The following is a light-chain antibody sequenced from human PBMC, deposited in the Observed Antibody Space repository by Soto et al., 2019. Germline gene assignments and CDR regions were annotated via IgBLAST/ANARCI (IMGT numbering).Light chain of an antibody. V-gene: IGKV3-11*01. CDR2: DAS. CDR3: QQHINRLT. Sequence: EIVLTQSPATLSLSPGERATLSCRASQSVSNYLAWYQQKPGQAPRLLIYDASNRATGITARFSGSGSGTAFTFTISTLEPEDFAVYYWQQHINRLTFGGGTKVEIK. J-gene: IGKJ4*01. CDR1: QSVSNY.